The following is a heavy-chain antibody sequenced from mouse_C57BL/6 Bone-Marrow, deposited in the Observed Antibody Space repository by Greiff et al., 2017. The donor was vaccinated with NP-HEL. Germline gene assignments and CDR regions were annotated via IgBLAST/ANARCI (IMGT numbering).Heavy chain of an antibody. D-gene: IGHD2-1*01. J-gene: IGHJ3*01. Sequence: VQLKQSGPGLVKPSQSLSLTCSVTGYSITSGYYWNWIRQFPGNKLEWMGYISYDGSNNYNPSLKNRISITRDTSKNQFFLKLNSVTTEDTATYYCARDRGGKGAYWGQGTLVTVSA. CDR2: ISYDGSN. CDR3: ARDRGGKGAY. CDR1: GYSITSGYY. V-gene: IGHV3-6*01.